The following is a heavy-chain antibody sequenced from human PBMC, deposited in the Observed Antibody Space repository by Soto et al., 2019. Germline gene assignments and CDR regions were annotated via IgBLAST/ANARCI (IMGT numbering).Heavy chain of an antibody. CDR3: TGDTSGYYYASAIDY. V-gene: IGHV3-49*03. CDR2: IRSKTYGGTT. CDR1: GFTFGDYA. Sequence: PGGSLRLSCTASGFTFGDYAMSWFRQAPGRGLEWVGFIRSKTYGGTTEYAASVKGRFTISRDDSKRITYLQMNSLKTEDTAVYYCTGDTSGYYYASAIDYWGRGTLVTVS. J-gene: IGHJ4*02. D-gene: IGHD3-22*01.